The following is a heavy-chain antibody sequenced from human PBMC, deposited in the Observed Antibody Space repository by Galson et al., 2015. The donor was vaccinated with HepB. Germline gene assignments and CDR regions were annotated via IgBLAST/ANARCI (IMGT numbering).Heavy chain of an antibody. CDR3: ARDSGSYLWVDWYFDL. CDR2: ISYDGSNK. V-gene: IGHV3-30*04. D-gene: IGHD3-10*01. Sequence: SLRLSCAASGFTFSSYAMHWVRQAPGKGLEWVAVISYDGSNKYYADSVKGRFTISRDNSKNTLYLQMNSLRAEDTAVYYCARDSGSYLWVDWYFDLWGRGTLVTVSS. J-gene: IGHJ2*01. CDR1: GFTFSSYA.